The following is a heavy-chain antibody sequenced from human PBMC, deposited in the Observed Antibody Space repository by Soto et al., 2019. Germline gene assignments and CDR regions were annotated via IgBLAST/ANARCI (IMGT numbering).Heavy chain of an antibody. CDR3: ARQMYPHSSAWD. Sequence: EVQLLESGGGWVQPGGSLRLSCAASGFTFSSHAMNWVRQAPGKGLEWVSYISSSSTIFYADSVQGRFTISRDNAENSVFLQMNCLRDEDTAVYYCARQMYPHSSAWDWGQGTLVTVSS. V-gene: IGHV3-48*02. CDR2: ISSSSTI. CDR1: GFTFSSHA. D-gene: IGHD3-22*01. J-gene: IGHJ4*02.